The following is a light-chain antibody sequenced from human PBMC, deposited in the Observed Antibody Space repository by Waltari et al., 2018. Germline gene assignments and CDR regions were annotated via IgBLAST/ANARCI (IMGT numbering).Light chain of an antibody. V-gene: IGLV2-8*01. Sequence: QSALTQPPSASGSPGQVVTISCTGASSDGGGFNHVSWYQQHPGKAPKLMIYEVSNRPSGVPNRFSGSKSGNTASLTISGLQAEDEADYYCSSYAGSNNFVFGTGTKVTVL. J-gene: IGLJ1*01. CDR3: SSYAGSNNFV. CDR2: EVS. CDR1: SSDGGGFNH.